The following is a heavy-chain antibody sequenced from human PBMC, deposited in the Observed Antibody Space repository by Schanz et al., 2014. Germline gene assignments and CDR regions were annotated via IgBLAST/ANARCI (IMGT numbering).Heavy chain of an antibody. J-gene: IGHJ4*02. V-gene: IGHV3-23*01. D-gene: IGHD3-10*01. CDR1: GLIFSNYV. CDR2: IGTSGGT. Sequence: EVQLLESGGGLVQPGGSLKLSCAASGLIFSNYVMSWVRQAPGKGLEWVSTIGTSGGTNYAESVKGRFTISRDNSKNTVYIQMNSLRAEDTALYYCVRDELLWFGEVLSLDYWGQGALVTVSS. CDR3: VRDELLWFGEVLSLDY.